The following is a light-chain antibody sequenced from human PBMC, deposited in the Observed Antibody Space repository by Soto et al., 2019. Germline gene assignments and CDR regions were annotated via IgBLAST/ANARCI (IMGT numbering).Light chain of an antibody. CDR1: SSDDGGYNY. J-gene: IGLJ1*01. CDR2: EVS. CDR3: SSYTSSTPLDV. V-gene: IGLV2-14*01. Sequence: QSALSQPASVSGSPGQSITISCTGTSSDDGGYNYVSWYQQHPGKAPKLMIYEVSNRPSGVANRFSGSKSGNTASLTISRVQAEDEADYYSSSYTSSTPLDVFGPGTKVTVL.